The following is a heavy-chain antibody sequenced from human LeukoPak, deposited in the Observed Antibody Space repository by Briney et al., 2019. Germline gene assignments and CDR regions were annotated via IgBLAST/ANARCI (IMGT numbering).Heavy chain of an antibody. D-gene: IGHD3-22*01. CDR3: ARDRDTYYYDSSGFDI. CDR1: GYTFTSYY. V-gene: IGHV1-46*01. Sequence: ASVKVSCKASGYTFTSYYMHWVRQAPGQGLGWMGIINPSGGSTSYAQKFQGRVTMTRDTSTSTVYMELSSLRSEDTAVYYCARDRDTYYYDSSGFDIWGQGTMVTVSS. J-gene: IGHJ3*02. CDR2: INPSGGST.